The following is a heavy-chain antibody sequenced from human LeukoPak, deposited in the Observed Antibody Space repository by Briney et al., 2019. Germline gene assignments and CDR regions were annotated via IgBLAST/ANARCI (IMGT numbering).Heavy chain of an antibody. CDR3: ARAYAYCSSTSCYTGIWTFYGMDV. J-gene: IGHJ6*02. Sequence: ASVKVSCKASGGTFSSYAMNWVRQAPGQGLEWMGWINTNTGNPTYAQGFTGRFVFSLDTSVSTAYLQISSLKAEDTAVYYCARAYAYCSSTSCYTGIWTFYGMDVWGQGTTVTVSS. V-gene: IGHV7-4-1*02. CDR1: GGTFSSYA. D-gene: IGHD2-2*02. CDR2: INTNTGNP.